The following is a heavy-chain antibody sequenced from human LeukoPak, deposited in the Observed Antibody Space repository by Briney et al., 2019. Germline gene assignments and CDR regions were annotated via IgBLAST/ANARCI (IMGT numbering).Heavy chain of an antibody. CDR2: INWRGGST. D-gene: IGHD3-10*01. V-gene: IGHV3-20*01. J-gene: IGHJ5*02. CDR3: ARVDQGTYYSDP. CDR1: GFTFAEEG. Sequence: GGCLRLSCAAAGFTFAEEGMSWVRQAAGKVLEWVSGINWRGGSTVYADSVKGRFSISRANSKNSLYLQMNSLRAEDTALYHCARVDQGTYYSDPWGQGNLVTVSP.